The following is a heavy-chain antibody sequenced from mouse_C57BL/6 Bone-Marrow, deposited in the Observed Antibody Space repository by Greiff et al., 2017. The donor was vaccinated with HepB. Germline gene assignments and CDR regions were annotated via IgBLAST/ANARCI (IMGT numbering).Heavy chain of an antibody. D-gene: IGHD1-1*01. CDR3: ARNTFHYYGSSYD. Sequence: QVHVKQSGAELARPGASVKLSCKASGYTFTSYGISWVKQRTGQGLEWIGEIYPRSGNTYYNEKFKGKATLTADKSSSTAYMELRSLTSEDSAVYFCARNTFHYYGSSYDWGQGTTLTVSS. CDR2: IYPRSGNT. CDR1: GYTFTSYG. V-gene: IGHV1-81*01. J-gene: IGHJ2*01.